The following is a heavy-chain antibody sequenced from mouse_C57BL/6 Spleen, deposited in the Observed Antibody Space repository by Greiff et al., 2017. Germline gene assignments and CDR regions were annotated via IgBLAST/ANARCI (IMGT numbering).Heavy chain of an antibody. CDR1: GFTFSDAW. D-gene: IGHD1-2*01. CDR3: TRNSLLEGYFDV. Sequence: EVKLMESGGGLVQPGGSMKLSCAASGFTFSDAWMDWVRQSPEKGLEWVAEIRNKANNHATYYAESVQGRFTISRDDSKRSDYLQMDSLRSEDTGIYYCTRNSLLEGYFDVWGTGTTVTVSS. J-gene: IGHJ1*03. CDR2: IRNKANNHAT. V-gene: IGHV6-6*01.